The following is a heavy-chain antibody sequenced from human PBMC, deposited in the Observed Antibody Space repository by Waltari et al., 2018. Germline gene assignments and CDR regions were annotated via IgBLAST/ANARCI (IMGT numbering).Heavy chain of an antibody. CDR2: VFWNGDE. J-gene: IGHJ4*02. CDR3: VRTGGY. D-gene: IGHD3-10*01. CDR1: GFSFTTRPLA. Sequence: QITLKESGPTLVRPTQTLTLTCTFSGFSFTTRPLAVGWIRQPPGKGLEWLALVFWNGDEHYTPSLRSRLTITKDASKNQVVLTVTNLDPTDTATYYCVRTGGYWGQGIPVTVSS. V-gene: IGHV2-5*01.